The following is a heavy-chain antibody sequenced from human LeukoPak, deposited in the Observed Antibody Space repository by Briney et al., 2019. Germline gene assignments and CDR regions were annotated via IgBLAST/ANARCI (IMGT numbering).Heavy chain of an antibody. CDR3: ARRDGSGSRHFDY. CDR1: GYRFSSYW. J-gene: IGHJ4*02. CDR2: IYHGDSDT. D-gene: IGHD3-10*01. V-gene: IGHV5-51*01. Sequence: GESLKISCKGSGYRFSSYWIGWVRQMPGKGLEWMGIIYHGDSDTRYSPSFQGLVTISADKSISTAYLQWSSLKASDTAMYFCARRDGSGSRHFDYWGQGTLVTVSS.